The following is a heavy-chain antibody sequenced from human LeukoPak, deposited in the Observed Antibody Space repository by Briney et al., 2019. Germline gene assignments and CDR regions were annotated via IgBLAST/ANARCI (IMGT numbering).Heavy chain of an antibody. J-gene: IGHJ6*03. D-gene: IGHD1-26*01. CDR1: GYSISSGYY. V-gene: IGHV4-4*07. CDR3: ARVRGSSGSYEYYHYMDV. CDR2: IYTSGST. Sequence: SETLSLTCTVSGYSISSGYYWGWIRQPAGKGLEWIGRIYTSGSTNYNPSLKSRVTMSVDTSKKQFSLKLSSVTAADTAVYYCARVRGSSGSYEYYHYMDVWGKGTTVTISS.